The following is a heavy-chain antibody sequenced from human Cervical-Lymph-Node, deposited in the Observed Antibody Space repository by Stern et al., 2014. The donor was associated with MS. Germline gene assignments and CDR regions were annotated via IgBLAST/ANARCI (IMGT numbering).Heavy chain of an antibody. Sequence: QVQLVQSGAEVKKPGASVKVSCKASGYTFTSYGISWVRQAPGKGLEWMGWISASNGNTNYAQKLQGRVTMTTDTSTSTAYMELRSLRSDDTAXXXCARDCKLRYFDPTSRCAFDIWGQGTMVTVSS. CDR3: ARDCKLRYFDPTSRCAFDI. V-gene: IGHV1-18*04. D-gene: IGHD3-9*01. J-gene: IGHJ3*02. CDR2: ISASNGNT. CDR1: GYTFTSYG.